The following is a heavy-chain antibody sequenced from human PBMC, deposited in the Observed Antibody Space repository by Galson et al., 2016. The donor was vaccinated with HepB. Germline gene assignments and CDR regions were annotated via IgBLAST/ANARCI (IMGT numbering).Heavy chain of an antibody. CDR3: ARAETGLSAFDI. Sequence: SLRLSCAASGFIVSDNYMNWVRQAPGKGLEWVSVFYTGGRTYYADSVKGRFTISRDKFRNTLYLQLNSLRAEDTAVYYCARAETGLSAFDIWGQGTVVTVSS. D-gene: IGHD3-9*01. V-gene: IGHV3-53*01. J-gene: IGHJ3*02. CDR1: GFIVSDNY. CDR2: FYTGGRT.